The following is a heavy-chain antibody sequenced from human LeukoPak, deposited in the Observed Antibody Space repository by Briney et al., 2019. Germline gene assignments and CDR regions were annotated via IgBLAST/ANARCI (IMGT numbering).Heavy chain of an antibody. V-gene: IGHV3-21*01. CDR3: ARDGGYCSSTSCYSHYFDY. J-gene: IGHJ4*02. D-gene: IGHD2-2*01. CDR2: ISSSSSYI. CDR1: GFTFSSYR. Sequence: GGSLRLSCAASGFTFSSYRMNWVRQAPGKGLEWVSSISSSSSYIYYADSVKGRFTISRDNAKNSLYLQMNSRRAEDTAVYYCARDGGYCSSTSCYSHYFDYWGQGALVTVSS.